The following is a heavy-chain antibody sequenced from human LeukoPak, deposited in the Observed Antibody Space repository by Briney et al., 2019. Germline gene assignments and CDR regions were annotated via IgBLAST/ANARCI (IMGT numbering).Heavy chain of an antibody. D-gene: IGHD5-18*01. CDR2: ISSNGGST. CDR1: GFTFSRYA. CDR3: VKSADDSYGPTFDY. J-gene: IGHJ4*02. V-gene: IGHV3-64D*06. Sequence: PGGSLRLSCSASGFTFSRYAMHWVRQAPGKGLEYVSAISSNGGSTYYADSVKGRFTISRDNSKNTLYLQMSSLRAEDTAVYYCVKSADDSYGPTFDYWGQGTLVTVSS.